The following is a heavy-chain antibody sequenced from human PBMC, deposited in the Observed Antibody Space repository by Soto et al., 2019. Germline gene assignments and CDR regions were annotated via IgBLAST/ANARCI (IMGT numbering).Heavy chain of an antibody. V-gene: IGHV4-39*07. D-gene: IGHD6-13*01. Sequence: PSETLSLTCTVSGGSISSRGYYWGWIRQPPGKGLEWIGTIYYSGSTYYNPSLKSRVTISVDTSKNQFSLKLSSVTAADTAVYYCARVSSSPLNFDYWGQGTLVTVSS. CDR2: IYYSGST. CDR3: ARVSSSPLNFDY. J-gene: IGHJ4*02. CDR1: GGSISSRGYY.